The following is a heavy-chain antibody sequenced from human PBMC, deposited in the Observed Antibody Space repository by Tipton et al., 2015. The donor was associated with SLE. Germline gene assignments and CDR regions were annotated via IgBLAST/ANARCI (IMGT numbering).Heavy chain of an antibody. Sequence: TLSLTCTVSGGSIRSFYWSWIRQPPGKGLEWIAYIYYSRSTNYNPSLNSRVTISVDTSKNQVSLKLSSVTAADTAVYYCARGGAFDIWGQGTIVTVSS. J-gene: IGHJ3*02. CDR2: IYYSRST. V-gene: IGHV4-59*08. CDR1: GGSIRSFY. CDR3: ARGGAFDI.